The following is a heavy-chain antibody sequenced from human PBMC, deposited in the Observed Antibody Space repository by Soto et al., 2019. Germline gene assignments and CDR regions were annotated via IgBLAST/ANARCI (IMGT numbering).Heavy chain of an antibody. V-gene: IGHV1-69*13. CDR2: FIPVYRTL. D-gene: IGHD3-3*01. CDR1: GGSFGNSA. CDR3: ATGVIWIGYFTVDS. Sequence: SVKVSCKASGGSFGNSAINWVRQTPGQGLEWLGGFIPVYRTLNYAQKFQGRVTITADESTGTAYMTLSSLASDDTAVYYCATGVIWIGYFTVDSWGQGTRATVSS. J-gene: IGHJ4*02.